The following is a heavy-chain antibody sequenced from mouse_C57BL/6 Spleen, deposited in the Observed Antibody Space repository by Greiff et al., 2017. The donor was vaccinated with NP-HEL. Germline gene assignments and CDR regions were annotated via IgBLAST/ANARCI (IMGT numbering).Heavy chain of an antibody. D-gene: IGHD1-1*01. CDR2: IYPRSGNT. CDR3: ARCNYYGSSDWYFDV. CDR1: GYTFTSYG. V-gene: IGHV1-81*01. J-gene: IGHJ1*03. Sequence: QVQLQQSGAELARPGASVKLSCKASGYTFTSYGISWVKQRTGQGLEWIGEIYPRSGNTYYNEKFKGKATLTADKSSSTAYMELRSLTSEDSAVYFCARCNYYGSSDWYFDVWGTGTTVTVSS.